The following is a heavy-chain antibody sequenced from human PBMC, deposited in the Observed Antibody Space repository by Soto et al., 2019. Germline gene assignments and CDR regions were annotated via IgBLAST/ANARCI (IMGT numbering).Heavy chain of an antibody. CDR2: ISGSGGST. CDR3: AKDLGHLNDEGWFDP. J-gene: IGHJ5*02. CDR1: GFTFSSYA. Sequence: EVQLLESGGGLVQPGGSLRLSCAASGFTFSSYAMSWVRQAPGKGLEWVSAISGSGGSTYYADSVKGRFTISRDNSNNTLYLQMNSLRAEDTAVYYCAKDLGHLNDEGWFDPWGQGTLVTVSS. D-gene: IGHD1-1*01. V-gene: IGHV3-23*01.